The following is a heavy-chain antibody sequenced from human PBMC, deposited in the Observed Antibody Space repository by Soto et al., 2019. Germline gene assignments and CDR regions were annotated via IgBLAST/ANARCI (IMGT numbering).Heavy chain of an antibody. CDR3: ARRLDDRADEGFDF. J-gene: IGHJ3*01. V-gene: IGHV1-69*18. Sequence: QVHLVQSGAEVRKPGSSVKVSCKTSGSTFSTYTIYWVRQAPGQGLEWMGRIIPLFGTTRYAQNFQDRVTITAEESTSTSYLELRSLRAEDTAVDYCARRLDDRADEGFDFWGEGTAVTVSA. CDR1: GSTFSTYT. CDR2: IIPLFGTT. D-gene: IGHD3-16*01.